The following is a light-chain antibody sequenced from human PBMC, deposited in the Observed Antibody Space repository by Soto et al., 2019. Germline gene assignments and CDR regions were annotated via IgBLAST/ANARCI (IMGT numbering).Light chain of an antibody. Sequence: EIVLTQSPATLSLSPGERATLSCRASQSVSSYLAWYQQKPGQAPLLLIDDASNRATGIPARCSGSGSGTDFTLTISSLEPEDFAVYYCQQRSNWYTFGQGTKLEIK. V-gene: IGKV3-11*01. CDR3: QQRSNWYT. CDR2: DAS. J-gene: IGKJ2*01. CDR1: QSVSSY.